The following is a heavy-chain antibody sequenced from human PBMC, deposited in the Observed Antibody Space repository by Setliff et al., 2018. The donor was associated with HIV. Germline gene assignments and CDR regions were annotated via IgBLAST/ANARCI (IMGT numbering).Heavy chain of an antibody. V-gene: IGHV3-15*01. CDR3: VTLPLLVAVYSQNFEF. CDR1: GFTFRKAW. Sequence: GGSLRLSCAASGFTFRKAWMSWVRQAQGKGLEWVGRIKSKTDGGTPDYAAPVKGRFTISRDDSKNMLYLQMNTLKTEDTAVYYCVTLPLLVAVYSQNFEFLGQGRMVTVSS. J-gene: IGHJ4*02. CDR2: IKSKTDGGTP. D-gene: IGHD2-15*01.